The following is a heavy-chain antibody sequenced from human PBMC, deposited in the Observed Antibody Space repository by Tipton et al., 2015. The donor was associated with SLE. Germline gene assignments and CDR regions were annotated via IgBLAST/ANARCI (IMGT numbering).Heavy chain of an antibody. V-gene: IGHV4-59*11. Sequence: TLSLTCTASGGSISSHYWSWIRQPPGKGLEWIGYIYYSGSTNYNPSLKSRVTISVDTSKNQFSLKLSSVTAADTAVYYCARESSSGWYDFDYWGQGTLVTVSS. D-gene: IGHD6-19*01. CDR2: IYYSGST. J-gene: IGHJ4*02. CDR1: GGSISSHY. CDR3: ARESSSGWYDFDY.